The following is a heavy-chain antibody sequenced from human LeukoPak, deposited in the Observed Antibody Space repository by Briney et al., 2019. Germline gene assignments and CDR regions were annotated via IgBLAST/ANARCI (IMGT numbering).Heavy chain of an antibody. V-gene: IGHV3-23*01. CDR1: GFTFSSYA. J-gene: IGHJ5*02. Sequence: GGSPRLSCAASGFTFSSYAMSWVRQAPGKGPEWVSAISGSGGSTYYADSVKGRFTISRDNSKNTLYLQMNSLRAEDTAVYYCAKLPREYCSSTSCPNWFDPWGQGTLVTVSS. CDR2: ISGSGGST. CDR3: AKLPREYCSSTSCPNWFDP. D-gene: IGHD2-2*01.